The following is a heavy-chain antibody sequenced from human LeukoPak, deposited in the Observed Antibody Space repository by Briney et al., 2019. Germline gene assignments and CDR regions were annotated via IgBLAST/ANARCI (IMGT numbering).Heavy chain of an antibody. CDR2: IIPIFGTA. Sequence: GASVKVSCKASGGTFSSYAISWVRQAPGQGLEWMGGIIPIFGTANYAQKFQGRVTITADESTSTAYMELSRLRSDDTAVYYCARVLYSSSWDAFDIWGQGTMVTVSP. V-gene: IGHV1-69*13. D-gene: IGHD6-13*01. CDR1: GGTFSSYA. CDR3: ARVLYSSSWDAFDI. J-gene: IGHJ3*02.